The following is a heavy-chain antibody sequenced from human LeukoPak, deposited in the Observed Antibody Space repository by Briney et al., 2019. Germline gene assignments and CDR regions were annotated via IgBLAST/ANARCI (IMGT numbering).Heavy chain of an antibody. V-gene: IGHV1-69-2*01. D-gene: IGHD2-2*01. J-gene: IGHJ6*03. CDR3: ATSEDCSSTSCPYYYYYYMDV. CDR1: GYTFTDYY. Sequence: ASVKVSCKVSGYTFTDYYMHWVQQAPGKGLEWMGLVDPEDGETIYAEKFQGRVTITADTSTDTACMELSSLRSEDTAVYYCATSEDCSSTSCPYYYYYYMDVWGKGTTVTVSS. CDR2: VDPEDGET.